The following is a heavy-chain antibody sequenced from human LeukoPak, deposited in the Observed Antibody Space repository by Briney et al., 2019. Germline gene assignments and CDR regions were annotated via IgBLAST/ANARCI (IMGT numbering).Heavy chain of an antibody. CDR2: ISSSSSYT. Sequence: PGGSLRLSCAASGFTFSDYYMSWIRQAPGKGLEWVSYISSSSSYTNYADSVKGRFTISRDNSKNTLYLQMNSLRAEDTAVYYCAKGRGSYDFWSGSYYGMDVWGQGTTVTVSS. CDR1: GFTFSDYY. D-gene: IGHD3-3*01. V-gene: IGHV3-11*06. J-gene: IGHJ6*02. CDR3: AKGRGSYDFWSGSYYGMDV.